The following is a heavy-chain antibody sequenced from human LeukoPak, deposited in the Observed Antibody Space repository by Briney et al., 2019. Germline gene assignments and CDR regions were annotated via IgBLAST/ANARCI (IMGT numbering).Heavy chain of an antibody. CDR1: GGSFSGYY. D-gene: IGHD2-2*01. CDR3: ARLYLPAAHYYYYYYMDV. Sequence: SETLSLTCAVCGGSFSGYYWSWIRQPPGKGLEWIGEINHSGSTNYNPSLKSRVTISVDTSKNQFSLKLSSVTAADTAVYYCARLYLPAAHYYYYYYMDVWGKGTTVTVSS. V-gene: IGHV4-34*01. J-gene: IGHJ6*03. CDR2: INHSGST.